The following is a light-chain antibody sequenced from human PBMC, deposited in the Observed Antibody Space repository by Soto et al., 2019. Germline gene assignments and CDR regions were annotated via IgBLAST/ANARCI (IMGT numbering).Light chain of an antibody. CDR3: CLYVGGRTYV. Sequence: QSALTQPASVSGSPGQSITISCTGTVGLVSWYQQHPGKVPKLIIYDDTKRPSGVSSRFSGSKSGNTASLTISGLQTEDEADYYCCLYVGGRTYVFVTGTKLTVL. V-gene: IGLV2-23*01. CDR1: VGL. J-gene: IGLJ1*01. CDR2: DDT.